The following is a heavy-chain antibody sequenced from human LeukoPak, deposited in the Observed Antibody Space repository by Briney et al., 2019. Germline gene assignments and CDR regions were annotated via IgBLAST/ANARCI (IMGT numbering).Heavy chain of an antibody. Sequence: GGSLRLSCAASGFTFSNYAMSWVRQAPGKGLEWVSAISGSGSNTYYADSVKGRFTNSRDDSKNTLFLQMNSLRAEDTAVYFCAKVKWKLIGYFDYWGQGTLVTVSS. CDR1: GFTFSNYA. CDR2: ISGSGSNT. V-gene: IGHV3-23*01. D-gene: IGHD1-20*01. J-gene: IGHJ4*02. CDR3: AKVKWKLIGYFDY.